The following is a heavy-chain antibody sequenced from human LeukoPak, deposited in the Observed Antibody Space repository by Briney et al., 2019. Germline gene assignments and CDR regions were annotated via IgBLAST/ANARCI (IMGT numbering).Heavy chain of an antibody. V-gene: IGHV3-9*01. CDR2: IGWNSGTI. CDR3: AKDGRIYSTNYWGYLDY. D-gene: IGHD6-13*01. J-gene: IGHJ4*02. Sequence: PGTSLRLACAASGFIFNDYAMHWVRQVPGKGLEWVSGIGWNSGTIRYADSVKGRFTISRDNAKNSLYLEMNSLRPEDTALYYCAKDGRIYSTNYWGYLDYWGQGILVTVSS. CDR1: GFIFNDYA.